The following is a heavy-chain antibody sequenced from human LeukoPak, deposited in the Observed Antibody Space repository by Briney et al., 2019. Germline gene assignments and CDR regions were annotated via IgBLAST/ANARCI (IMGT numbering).Heavy chain of an antibody. CDR1: GGPFSGYY. Sequence: PSETLSLTXAVYGGPFSGYYWSWIRQPPGKGLEWIGEINHSGTTNYNPSLKSRVTISVDTSKNQFSLNLSSVTAADTAVYYCARGPTTYYDFWSGPVFDYWGQGTLVTVSS. J-gene: IGHJ4*02. CDR3: ARGPTTYYDFWSGPVFDY. CDR2: INHSGTT. D-gene: IGHD3-3*01. V-gene: IGHV4-34*01.